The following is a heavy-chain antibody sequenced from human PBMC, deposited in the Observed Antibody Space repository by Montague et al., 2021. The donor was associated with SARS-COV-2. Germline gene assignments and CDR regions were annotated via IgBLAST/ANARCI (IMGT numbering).Heavy chain of an antibody. J-gene: IGHJ4*02. CDR2: IYYSRST. CDR1: GAWICSSY. CDR3: ARVKRGYYYGLGVSAHFDY. V-gene: IGHV4-59*01. D-gene: IGHD3-10*01. Sequence: SETLSLTCSGLGAWICSSYWRCIRLTPRQGLEWFGYIYYSRSTNYNPSLKSRVTISVDTSKDQFSLKLSSVTAADTAVYYCARVKRGYYYGLGVSAHFDYWGQGTLVTVSS.